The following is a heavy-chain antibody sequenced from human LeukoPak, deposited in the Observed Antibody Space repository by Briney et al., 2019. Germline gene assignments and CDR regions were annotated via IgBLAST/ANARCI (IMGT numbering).Heavy chain of an antibody. CDR2: ISSSGGTI. CDR3: ARRYSSSWYSYDY. V-gene: IGHV3-48*03. Sequence: GGSLRLSCAASGVTFSSFEMNWVRQAPGKGLEWVSYISSSGGTIYYADSVKGRFTISRYNARNSLYLQMNSLRAEDTAVYYCARRYSSSWYSYDYWGQGTLVTVSS. D-gene: IGHD6-13*01. CDR1: GVTFSSFE. J-gene: IGHJ4*02.